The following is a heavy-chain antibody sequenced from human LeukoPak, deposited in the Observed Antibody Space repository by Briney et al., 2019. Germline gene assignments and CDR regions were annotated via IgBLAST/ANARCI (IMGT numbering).Heavy chain of an antibody. D-gene: IGHD3-3*01. CDR3: ARDSDPLEWSSQDYYMDV. Sequence: PSETLSLTCAVYGGSFSGYYWSWIRQPAGKGLEWIGRIYTSGSTNYNPSLKSRVTMSVDTSKNQFSLKLSSVTAADTAVYYCARDSDPLEWSSQDYYMDVWGKGTTVTVSS. J-gene: IGHJ6*03. CDR1: GGSFSGYY. V-gene: IGHV4-4*07. CDR2: IYTSGST.